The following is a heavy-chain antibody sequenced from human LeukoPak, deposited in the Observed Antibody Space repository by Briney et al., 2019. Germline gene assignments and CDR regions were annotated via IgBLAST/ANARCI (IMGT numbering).Heavy chain of an antibody. J-gene: IGHJ4*02. CDR2: IRSKAYGETT. CDR3: IANYYDSSGYPIAYYFDY. Sequence: GGSLRLSCTASGFTFGDYAMSWVCQAPGKGLEGVDFIRSKAYGETTEYAASVKGRFTISRDDSKTIAYLQMNSLKTEDTAVYYCIANYYDSSGYPIAYYFDYWGQGTLVTVSS. CDR1: GFTFGDYA. D-gene: IGHD3-22*01. V-gene: IGHV3-49*04.